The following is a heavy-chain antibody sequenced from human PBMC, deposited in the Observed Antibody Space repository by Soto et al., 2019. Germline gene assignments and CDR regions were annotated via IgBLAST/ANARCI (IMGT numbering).Heavy chain of an antibody. CDR3: AREGGSYHWNYGVNYYGMDV. CDR2: IYYSGST. D-gene: IGHD1-7*01. V-gene: IGHV4-61*01. Sequence: SETLSLTCTVSGGSVSSGSYYWSWIRQPPGKGLEWIGYIYYSGSTNYNPSLKSRVTISVDTSKNQFSLKLSSVTAADTAVYYCAREGGSYHWNYGVNYYGMDVWGQGTTVTVSS. CDR1: GGSVSSGSYY. J-gene: IGHJ6*02.